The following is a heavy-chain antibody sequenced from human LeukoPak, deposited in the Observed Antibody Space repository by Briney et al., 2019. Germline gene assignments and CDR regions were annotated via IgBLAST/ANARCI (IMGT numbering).Heavy chain of an antibody. J-gene: IGHJ4*02. CDR3: ARATTTVASFDY. V-gene: IGHV3-20*04. CDR1: GFSFDDYG. Sequence: GGSLRLSCAASGFSFDDYGMSWVRQAPGKGLEWVSGINWNGGSTGYADSVKGRFTISTDNAKNSLYLQMNSLRAEDTAVYYCARATTTVASFDYWGQGTLVTVSS. D-gene: IGHD4-23*01. CDR2: INWNGGST.